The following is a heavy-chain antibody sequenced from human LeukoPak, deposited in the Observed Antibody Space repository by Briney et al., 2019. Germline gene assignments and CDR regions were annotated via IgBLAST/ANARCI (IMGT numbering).Heavy chain of an antibody. Sequence: PSETLSLTCTASGGSFSSYYWSWIRQPPGKGLDWMGYIYYSGSTNYNPSLKSRVTISVDTSKNQFSLKLSSVTAADTAVYYCASQQYSGSYSGPLLDAFDIWGQGTMVTVSS. CDR3: ASQQYSGSYSGPLLDAFDI. J-gene: IGHJ3*02. V-gene: IGHV4-59*08. CDR1: GGSFSSYY. D-gene: IGHD1-26*01. CDR2: IYYSGST.